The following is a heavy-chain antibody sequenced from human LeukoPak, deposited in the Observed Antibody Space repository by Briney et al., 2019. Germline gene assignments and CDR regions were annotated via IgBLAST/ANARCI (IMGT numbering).Heavy chain of an antibody. CDR3: AKEGIVATIIATDYYYYMDV. J-gene: IGHJ6*03. CDR1: GFTVSSND. Sequence: PGGSLRLSCAASGFTVSSNDMSWVRQAPGKGLECISVIYSGGSTDYADSVKGRLTISRDNSKNTLYLQMNSLRAEDTAVYYCAKEGIVATIIATDYYYYMDVWGKGTTVTVSS. V-gene: IGHV3-53*05. CDR2: IYSGGST. D-gene: IGHD5-12*01.